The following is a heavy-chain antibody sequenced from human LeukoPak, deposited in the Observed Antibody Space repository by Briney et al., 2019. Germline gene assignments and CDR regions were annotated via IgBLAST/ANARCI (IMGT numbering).Heavy chain of an antibody. CDR2: ISGSGGST. Sequence: PGGSLRLSCAASGFTFSSYAMSWVRQAPGKGLGWVSDISGSGGSTYYADSVKGRFTISRDNSKNTLYLQMNSLRAEDTAVYYCAKVLLWFGESEYYFDYWGQGTLVTVSS. D-gene: IGHD3-10*01. J-gene: IGHJ4*02. CDR1: GFTFSSYA. CDR3: AKVLLWFGESEYYFDY. V-gene: IGHV3-23*01.